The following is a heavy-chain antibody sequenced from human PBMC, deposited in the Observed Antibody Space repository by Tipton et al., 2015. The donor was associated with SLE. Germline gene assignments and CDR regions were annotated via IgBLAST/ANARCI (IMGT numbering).Heavy chain of an antibody. Sequence: RSLRLSCAASGFTFSSYGMHWVRRAPGKGLEWVAVIWYDGSNKYYADSVKGRFTISRDNSKNTLYLQMNSLRAEDTVVYYCAKDGGSYHYYGMDVWGQGTTVTVSS. CDR2: IWYDGSNK. CDR1: GFTFSSYG. D-gene: IGHD1-26*01. V-gene: IGHV3-30*18. J-gene: IGHJ6*02. CDR3: AKDGGSYHYYGMDV.